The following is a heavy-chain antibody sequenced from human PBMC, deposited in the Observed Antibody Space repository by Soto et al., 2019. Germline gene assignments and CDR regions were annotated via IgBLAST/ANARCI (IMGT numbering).Heavy chain of an antibody. CDR1: GFIFSSHG. D-gene: IGHD1-26*01. J-gene: IGHJ4*02. V-gene: IGHV3-33*01. CDR2: IWNDGSNK. CDR3: VRDPNSGSYHDF. Sequence: PGGSLRLSCAVSGFIFSSHGMHWVRQAPGKGLEWVAVIWNDGSNKYYADSVKGRFTISRDNSKNTLYMQMNSLRVEDTAVYYCVRDPNSGSYHDFWGQGTLVTVSS.